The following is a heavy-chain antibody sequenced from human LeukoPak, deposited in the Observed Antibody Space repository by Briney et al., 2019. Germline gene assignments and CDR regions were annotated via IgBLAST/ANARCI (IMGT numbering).Heavy chain of an antibody. CDR2: VYFSGST. V-gene: IGHV4-59*08. CDR1: GGSIITYF. CDR3: ARHKSSGSYPLDY. Sequence: SETLSLTCTVSGGSIITYFWSWIRQPPGKRLEWIGHVYFSGSTNYNPSLASRVTISVDTFKNQFSLTLSSVTAADTAVYYCARHKSSGSYPLDYWGQGILVTVSS. D-gene: IGHD3-22*01. J-gene: IGHJ4*02.